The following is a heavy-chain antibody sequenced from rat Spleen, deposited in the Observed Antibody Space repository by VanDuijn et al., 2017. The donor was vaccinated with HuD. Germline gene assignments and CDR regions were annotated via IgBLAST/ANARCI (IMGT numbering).Heavy chain of an antibody. V-gene: IGHV3-3*01. CDR1: GYSITSNY. J-gene: IGHJ3*01. Sequence: EVQLQESGPGLVKPSQSLSLTCSVTGYSITSNYWVWIRKFPGNTLEWMGYINSAGNTIYNPSLGSRISISRDTSKNQFFLQVNSLSTEDTATYYCARSEGTHYYLPFADWGQGTLVTVSS. CDR3: ARSEGTHYYLPFAD. CDR2: INSAGNT. D-gene: IGHD1-6*01.